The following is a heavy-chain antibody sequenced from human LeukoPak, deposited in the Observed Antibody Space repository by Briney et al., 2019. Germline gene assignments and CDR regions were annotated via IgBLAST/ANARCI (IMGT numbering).Heavy chain of an antibody. Sequence: PGGSLRLSCAASGFTFSSYAMHWVRQAPGKGLEWVSGISWNSGSIGYADSVKGRFTISRDNAKNSVYLQMNSLRVEDMAMYYCARWEKSSSTWFCDYWGQGTLVTVSS. CDR1: GFTFSSYA. CDR2: ISWNSGSI. CDR3: ARWEKSSSTWFCDY. V-gene: IGHV3-9*03. J-gene: IGHJ4*02. D-gene: IGHD6-13*01.